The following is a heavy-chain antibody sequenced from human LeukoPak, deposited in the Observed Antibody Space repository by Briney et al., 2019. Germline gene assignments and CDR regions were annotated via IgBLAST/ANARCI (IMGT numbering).Heavy chain of an antibody. V-gene: IGHV4-39*01. CDR3: ARLIVATTSLADY. CDR2: IYYSGST. CDR1: GGSISSSSYY. D-gene: IGHD5-12*01. J-gene: IGHJ4*02. Sequence: PSETLSLTCTVSGGSISSSSYYWGWIRQPPGKGLEWIGSIYYSGSTYYNPSLKSRVTISVDTSKNQFSLKLSSVTAADTAVYYCARLIVATTSLADYWGQGTLVTVSS.